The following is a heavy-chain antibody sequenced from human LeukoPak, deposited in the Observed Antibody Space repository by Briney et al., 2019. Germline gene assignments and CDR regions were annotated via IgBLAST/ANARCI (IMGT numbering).Heavy chain of an antibody. D-gene: IGHD2-2*01. Sequence: SVKVSCKASGGTFSSYAISWVRQAPGQGLEWMGGIIPIFGTANYAQKFQGRVTITADKSTSTAYMELSSLRSEDTAVYYCARGAVHQLLWLVDGMDVWGKGTTATVSS. CDR3: ARGAVHQLLWLVDGMDV. V-gene: IGHV1-69*06. J-gene: IGHJ6*04. CDR1: GGTFSSYA. CDR2: IIPIFGTA.